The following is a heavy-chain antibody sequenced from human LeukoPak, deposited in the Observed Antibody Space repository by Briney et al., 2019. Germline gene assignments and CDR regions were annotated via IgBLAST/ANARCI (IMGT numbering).Heavy chain of an antibody. CDR3: ARVFYDSSGYYSPRFDY. J-gene: IGHJ4*02. Sequence: SETLSLTCTVSGGSISSYYWSWIRQPAGKVLEWIGRIYTSGSTNYNPSLKSRVTMSVDTSKNQFSLKLSSVTAEDTAVYYCARVFYDSSGYYSPRFDYWGQGTLVTVSS. V-gene: IGHV4-4*07. CDR1: GGSISSYY. D-gene: IGHD3-22*01. CDR2: IYTSGST.